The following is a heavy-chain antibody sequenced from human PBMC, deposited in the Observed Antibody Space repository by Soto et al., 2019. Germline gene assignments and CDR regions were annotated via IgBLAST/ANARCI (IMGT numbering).Heavy chain of an antibody. J-gene: IGHJ4*02. V-gene: IGHV4-31*03. CDR1: GGSISSGGYY. CDR2: IYYSGST. CDR3: ARDRIGIAGPEQV. Sequence: SLTCTVSGGSISSGGYYWSWIRQHPGKGLEWIGYIYYSGSTYYNPSLKSRVTISVDTSKNQFSLKLSSVTAADTAVYYCARDRIGIAGPEQVWGQGTLVTVS. D-gene: IGHD6-13*01.